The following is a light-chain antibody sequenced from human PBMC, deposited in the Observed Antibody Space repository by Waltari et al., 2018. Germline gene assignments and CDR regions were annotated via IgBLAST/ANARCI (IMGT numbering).Light chain of an antibody. Sequence: DIVLTQSPGTLSLSPGERATLSCRASRSVSNNYLAWYQQKSGQAPRLLIYLASTRATGIPDRFSGSGSGTDFTLTISRLEPEDFAVYYCQQYGTSPPGTFGQGTKVEIK. CDR1: RSVSNNY. CDR3: QQYGTSPPGT. J-gene: IGKJ1*01. CDR2: LAS. V-gene: IGKV3-20*01.